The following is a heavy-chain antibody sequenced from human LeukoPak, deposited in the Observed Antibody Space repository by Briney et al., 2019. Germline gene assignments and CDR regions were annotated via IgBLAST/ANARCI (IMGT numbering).Heavy chain of an antibody. V-gene: IGHV3-7*01. Sequence: LGESLRLSCAASGFTFSLYWMTWVRQSPGKGLEWVADINPDGSQKYSVDSVKGRFTISRDNAKNAVFLQMNSLRDDDTAVYYCVRQMIRFWFDPWGQGTRVTVSS. D-gene: IGHD3-16*01. J-gene: IGHJ5*02. CDR3: VRQMIRFWFDP. CDR1: GFTFSLYW. CDR2: INPDGSQK.